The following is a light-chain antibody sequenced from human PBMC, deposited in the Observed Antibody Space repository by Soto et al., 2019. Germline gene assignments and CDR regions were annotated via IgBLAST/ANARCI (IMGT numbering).Light chain of an antibody. CDR3: CSYADTTSLFV. J-gene: IGLJ1*01. CDR2: DNS. V-gene: IGLV1-40*01. Sequence: QSALTQPPSVSGAPGQRVTISCTGSSSNIGSGYDVHWYQQLPGTAPKLLIYDNSNRPSGVPDRFSGSKSGTSASLTISGLQAEDEGDYYCCSYADTTSLFVFGTGTKVTVL. CDR1: SSNIGSGYD.